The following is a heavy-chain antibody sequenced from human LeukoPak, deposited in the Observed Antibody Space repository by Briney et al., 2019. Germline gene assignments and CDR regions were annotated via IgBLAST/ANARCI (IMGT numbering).Heavy chain of an antibody. CDR3: ARRCSGGSCYSF. Sequence: SETLSLTCAVYGGSFSGYYWSWIRQPPGKGLEWIGEINHSGSTNYNPSLKSRVTISVDTSKNQFSLKLSSVTAADTAVYYCARRCSGGSCYSFWGQGTLVTVSS. D-gene: IGHD2-15*01. CDR2: INHSGST. V-gene: IGHV4-34*01. J-gene: IGHJ4*02. CDR1: GGSFSGYY.